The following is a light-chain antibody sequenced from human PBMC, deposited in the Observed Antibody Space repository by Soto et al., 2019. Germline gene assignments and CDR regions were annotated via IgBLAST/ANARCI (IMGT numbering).Light chain of an antibody. CDR1: QSVSRY. J-gene: IGKJ3*01. V-gene: IGKV3-11*01. CDR2: DAS. Sequence: EIVLTQSPATLSLSPGERATLSCRASQSVSRYLAWYQQKPGQAPRLLIYDASNRATGIPARFSGSGSGTDFTLTISSLEPEDFAVYCCQQRSYWLQFTFGPGTKVDIK. CDR3: QQRSYWLQFT.